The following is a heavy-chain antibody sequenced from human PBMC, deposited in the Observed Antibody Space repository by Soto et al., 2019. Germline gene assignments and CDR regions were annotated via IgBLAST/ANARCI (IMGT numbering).Heavy chain of an antibody. J-gene: IGHJ4*02. CDR3: ARDEPGFYDSSEYFDY. Sequence: ASVKVSCKASGFTFTSSAVQWVRQARGQRLEWIGWISAYNGNTNYAQKLQGRVTMTTDTSTSTAYMELRSLRSDDTAVYYCARDEPGFYDSSEYFDYWGQGTLVTVSS. CDR1: GFTFTSSA. D-gene: IGHD3-22*01. CDR2: ISAYNGNT. V-gene: IGHV1-18*01.